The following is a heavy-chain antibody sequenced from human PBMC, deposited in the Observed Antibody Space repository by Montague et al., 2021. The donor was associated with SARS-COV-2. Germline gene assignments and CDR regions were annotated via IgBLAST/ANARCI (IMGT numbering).Heavy chain of an antibody. J-gene: IGHJ6*02. CDR2: IYNSGPT. V-gene: IGHV4-61*09. CDR3: GRDSVSYGLDV. D-gene: IGHD3-16*01. Sequence: TLSLTCRVSGASIDTGNHYWTWIRQSAGQGLEWIGNIYNSGPTNYNPSLKSRVTISLDRAKNPFSLLLSSVTAADTATYYCGRDSVSYGLDVWGQGTTVTVSS. CDR1: GASIDTGNHY.